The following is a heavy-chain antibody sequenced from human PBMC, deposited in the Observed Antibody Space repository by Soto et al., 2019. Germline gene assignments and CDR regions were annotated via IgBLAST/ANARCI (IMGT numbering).Heavy chain of an antibody. J-gene: IGHJ5*02. V-gene: IGHV1-69*02. CDR2: IIPILGIA. CDR3: ARSSGYSGNLVWFDP. Sequence: GASVKVSCKASGGTFSSYTISWVRQAPGQGLEWMGRIIPILGIANYAQKFQGRVTITADKSTSTACMELSSLRSEDTAVYYCARSSGYSGNLVWFDPWGQGTLVTVSS. D-gene: IGHD5-12*01. CDR1: GGTFSSYT.